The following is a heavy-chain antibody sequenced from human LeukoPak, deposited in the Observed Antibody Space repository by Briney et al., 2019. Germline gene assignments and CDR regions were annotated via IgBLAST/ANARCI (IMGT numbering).Heavy chain of an antibody. CDR3: ARCFGSVTRRISDY. CDR2: ISAYNGNT. CDR1: GYTFTSYG. J-gene: IGHJ4*02. D-gene: IGHD4-17*01. Sequence: GASVKVSCKPSGYTFTSYGISWVRQAPGQGLEWMGWISAYNGNTKYAQKLQGRVTMTTDTSTSTAYMELRSLRSDDTAVYYCARCFGSVTRRISDYWGQGTLVTVSS. V-gene: IGHV1-18*01.